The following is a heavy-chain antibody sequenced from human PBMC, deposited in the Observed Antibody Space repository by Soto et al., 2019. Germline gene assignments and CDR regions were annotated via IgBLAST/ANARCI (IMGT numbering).Heavy chain of an antibody. CDR3: ARDFYGATGWFDP. V-gene: IGHV3-7*03. D-gene: IGHD4-17*01. CDR1: GFTFSNYW. J-gene: IGHJ5*02. CDR2: IKQDESEK. Sequence: GGSLRLSCAASGFTFSNYWMTWVRQAPGKGLEWVANIKQDESEKYYVDSVKGRFTISRDNNKNSLYLQMNSLRAEDTALYYCARDFYGATGWFDPWGQGTLVTVSS.